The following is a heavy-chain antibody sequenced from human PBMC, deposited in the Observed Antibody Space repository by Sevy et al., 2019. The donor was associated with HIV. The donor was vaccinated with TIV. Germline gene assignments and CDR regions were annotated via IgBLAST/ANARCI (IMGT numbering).Heavy chain of an antibody. Sequence: ASVKVARKASGYTFTDYYMHWVRQAPGQGLEWMGRINPYSGDTKYAQKLQGRVTMTRDTSISTAYMVLSGLRFDDTAVYYCAREAGSNYYGQIDYWGQGSLVTVSS. CDR1: GYTFTDYY. J-gene: IGHJ4*02. D-gene: IGHD4-4*01. CDR3: AREAGSNYYGQIDY. CDR2: INPYSGDT. V-gene: IGHV1-2*06.